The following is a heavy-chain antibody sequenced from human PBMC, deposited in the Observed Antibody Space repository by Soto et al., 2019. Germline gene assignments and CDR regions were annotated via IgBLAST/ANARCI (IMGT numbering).Heavy chain of an antibody. Sequence: PGGSLRLSCAASGFTFSSYDMHWVRQATGKGLEWVSAIGTAGDTYYPGSVKGRFTISRENAKNSLYLQMNSLRAGDTAVYYCARLRKNFDWLLYTKGPYYYYGMDAWGQGTTVTVSS. CDR2: IGTAGDT. CDR1: GFTFSSYD. D-gene: IGHD3-9*01. V-gene: IGHV3-13*01. CDR3: ARLRKNFDWLLYTKGPYYYYGMDA. J-gene: IGHJ6*02.